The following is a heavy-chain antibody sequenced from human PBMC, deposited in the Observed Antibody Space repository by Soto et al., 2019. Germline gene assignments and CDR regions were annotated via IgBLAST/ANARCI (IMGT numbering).Heavy chain of an antibody. J-gene: IGHJ4*02. CDR3: ARGGGSTTNFGKYYFDY. D-gene: IGHD2-2*01. Sequence: ASVKVSWKASRGTFSSYAISWVRQAPGQGLEWMGGISPIFGTANYAQKFQGRVTITADESTSTAYMELSSLRSEDTAVYYCARGGGSTTNFGKYYFDYWGQGTLVTVSS. V-gene: IGHV1-69*13. CDR2: ISPIFGTA. CDR1: RGTFSSYA.